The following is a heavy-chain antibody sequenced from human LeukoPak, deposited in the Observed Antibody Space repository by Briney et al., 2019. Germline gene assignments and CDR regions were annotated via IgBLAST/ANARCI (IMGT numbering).Heavy chain of an antibody. J-gene: IGHJ4*02. CDR3: ARGKHDYGDFKYYFDY. V-gene: IGHV1-2*02. Sequence: ASVKVSCKASGYTFTGYYIHWVRQAPGQGLEWMGWINPNSGATNYAQNFQGRITLTRDTSITIAYMELSRLRSEDTAVYYCARGKHDYGDFKYYFDYWGQGTLVTVSS. CDR1: GYTFTGYY. CDR2: INPNSGAT. D-gene: IGHD4-17*01.